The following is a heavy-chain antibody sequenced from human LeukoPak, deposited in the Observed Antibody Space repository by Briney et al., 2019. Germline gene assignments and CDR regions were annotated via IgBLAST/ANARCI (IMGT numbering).Heavy chain of an antibody. CDR3: AKGPYYYDSSGYSGVDY. CDR1: GFTFNDYA. Sequence: GGSLRLSCATSGFTFNDYAMYWVRQAPGKGLEWVSGISWNSRSIAYADSVKGRFTIFRDNAKNSLYLQMNSLRAEDMALYYCAKGPYYYDSSGYSGVDYWGQGTLVTVSS. CDR2: ISWNSRSI. V-gene: IGHV3-9*03. J-gene: IGHJ4*02. D-gene: IGHD3-22*01.